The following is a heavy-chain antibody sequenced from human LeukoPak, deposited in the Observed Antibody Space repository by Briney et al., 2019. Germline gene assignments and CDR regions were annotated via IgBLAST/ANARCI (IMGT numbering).Heavy chain of an antibody. CDR3: ARLTMVRGANYYYYYGMDV. CDR2: IYYSGST. D-gene: IGHD3-10*01. J-gene: IGHJ6*02. V-gene: IGHV4-59*08. Sequence: PSETLSLTCTVSGGSISSYYWSWIRQPPGKGLEWIGYIYYSGSTNYNPSLKSRVTTSVDTSKNQFSLKLSSVTAADTAVYYCARLTMVRGANYYYYYGMDVWGQGTTVTVSS. CDR1: GGSISSYY.